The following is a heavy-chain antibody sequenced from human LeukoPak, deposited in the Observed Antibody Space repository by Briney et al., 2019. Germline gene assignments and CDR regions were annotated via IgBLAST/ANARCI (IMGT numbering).Heavy chain of an antibody. CDR2: ISYDGSNK. Sequence: GRSLRLSSAAPGFTFSSSVMHWVRQAPGKRLERVSVISYDGSNKYYADSVKSRFTISRDNSKNTLYLQMNSLRAEDTAVYYCARAVPLWFGELLLDYWGQGTLVTVSS. CDR3: ARAVPLWFGELLLDY. V-gene: IGHV3-30*04. D-gene: IGHD3-10*01. J-gene: IGHJ4*02. CDR1: GFTFSSSV.